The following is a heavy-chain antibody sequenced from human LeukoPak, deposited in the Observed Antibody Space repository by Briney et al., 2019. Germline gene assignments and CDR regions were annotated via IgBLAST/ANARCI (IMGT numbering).Heavy chain of an antibody. D-gene: IGHD3-16*02. J-gene: IGHJ4*02. V-gene: IGHV1-2*02. CDR3: ARAIMTTFGGVIVDDY. Sequence: ASVKVSCKASGYTFTGYYMHWVRQAPGQGLEWMGWINPNSGGTNYAQKFQGRVTMTRDTSISTAYMELSRLRSDDTAVYYCARAIMTTFGGVIVDDYWGQGTLVTVSS. CDR2: INPNSGGT. CDR1: GYTFTGYY.